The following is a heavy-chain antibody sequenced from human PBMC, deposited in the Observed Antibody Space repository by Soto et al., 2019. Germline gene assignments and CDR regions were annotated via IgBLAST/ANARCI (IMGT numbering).Heavy chain of an antibody. CDR2: INHSGST. J-gene: IGHJ4*02. CDR3: ARGGRGHVCHFDY. CDR1: GGSFSGYY. V-gene: IGHV4-34*01. Sequence: PSETLSLTCAVYGGSFSGYYWSWIRQPPGKGLEWIGEINHSGSTNYNPSLKSRVTISVDTSKNQFSLKLSSVTAADTAVYYCARGGRGHVCHFDYWGQGTLVTVS. D-gene: IGHD1-26*01.